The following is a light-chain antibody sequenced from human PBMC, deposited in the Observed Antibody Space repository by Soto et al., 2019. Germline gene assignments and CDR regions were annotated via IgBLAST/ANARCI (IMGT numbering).Light chain of an antibody. Sequence: QSVLTQPAPVSGSPGQSITISCTGTSSDVGGYNYVSWYQQHPGKAPKLMIYDVSKRPSGVSNRFSGSKSGNTASLTISGLQAEDEADYYCSSYTSSSTPVVFGGGTQLTAL. CDR1: SSDVGGYNY. CDR2: DVS. CDR3: SSYTSSSTPVV. V-gene: IGLV2-14*01. J-gene: IGLJ2*01.